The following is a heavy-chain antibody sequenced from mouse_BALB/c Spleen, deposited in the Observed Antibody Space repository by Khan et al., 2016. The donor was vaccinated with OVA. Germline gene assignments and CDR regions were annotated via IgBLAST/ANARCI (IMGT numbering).Heavy chain of an antibody. CDR3: ARTARIKY. V-gene: IGHV3-2*02. D-gene: IGHD1-2*01. CDR1: GYSITSGYG. Sequence: EVQLQESGPGLVKPSQSLSLTCTVTGYSITSGYGWNWIRQFPGNQLEWMGYISYSGSTNYNPSLKSRISITRDTAKNQFFLQLNSVTTEDTATYDCARTARIKYWGQGTTLTVSS. J-gene: IGHJ2*01. CDR2: ISYSGST.